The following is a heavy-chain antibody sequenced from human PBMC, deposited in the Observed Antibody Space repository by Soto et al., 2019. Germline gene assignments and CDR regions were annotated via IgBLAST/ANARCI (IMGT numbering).Heavy chain of an antibody. J-gene: IGHJ6*02. D-gene: IGHD2-15*01. CDR3: ARAHCSGGSCQYYYGMDV. CDR1: GFTFSTYA. CDR2: ISYDGGNQ. V-gene: IGHV3-30-3*01. Sequence: GGSLRLSCAASGFTFSTYAMHWVRQAPGKGLEWVAVISYDGGNQYYADSVKGRFTISRDNSKNTLYLQMNSLRAEDTAVYYCARAHCSGGSCQYYYGMDVWGQGTTVTVSS.